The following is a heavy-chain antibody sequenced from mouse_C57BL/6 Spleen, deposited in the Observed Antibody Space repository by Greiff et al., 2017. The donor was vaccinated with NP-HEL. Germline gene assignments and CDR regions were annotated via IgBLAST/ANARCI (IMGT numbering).Heavy chain of an antibody. J-gene: IGHJ4*01. CDR2: IDPSDSET. CDR1: GYTFTSYW. D-gene: IGHD1-1*01. Sequence: QVQLQQPGAELVRPGSSVKLSCKASGYTFTSYWMHWVKQRPIQGLEWIGNIDPSDSETHYNQKFKDKATLTVDKSSSTAYMQLSSLTSEDSAVYYCARAIYYGSSDYYYAMDYWGQGTSVTVSS. V-gene: IGHV1-52*01. CDR3: ARAIYYGSSDYYYAMDY.